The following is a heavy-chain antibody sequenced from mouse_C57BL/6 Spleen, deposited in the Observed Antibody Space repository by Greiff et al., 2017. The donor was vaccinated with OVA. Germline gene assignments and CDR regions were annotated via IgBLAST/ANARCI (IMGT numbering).Heavy chain of an antibody. D-gene: IGHD1-1*01. CDR3: ARNALLRLAMDY. J-gene: IGHJ4*01. CDR2: INPNNGGT. CDR1: GYTFTDYY. V-gene: IGHV1-26*01. Sequence: EVQLQQSGPELVKPGASVMISCKASGYTFTDYYMNWVKQSHGKSLEWIGDINPNNGGTSYNQKFKGKATLTVDKSSSTAYMELRSLTSEDSAVYYCARNALLRLAMDYWGQGTSVTVSS.